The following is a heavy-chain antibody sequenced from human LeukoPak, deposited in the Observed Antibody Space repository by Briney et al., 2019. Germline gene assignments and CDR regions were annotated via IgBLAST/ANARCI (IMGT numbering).Heavy chain of an antibody. Sequence: GASVKVSCKASGYTFTSYDINWVRQAPGQGLEWMGWMNPNSGNTGYAQKVQGRVTMTRNTSISTAYMELSSLRSEDTAVYYCARGHYYDKRNFQHWGQGTLVTVSA. V-gene: IGHV1-8*01. J-gene: IGHJ1*01. CDR3: ARGHYYDKRNFQH. D-gene: IGHD3-22*01. CDR2: MNPNSGNT. CDR1: GYTFTSYD.